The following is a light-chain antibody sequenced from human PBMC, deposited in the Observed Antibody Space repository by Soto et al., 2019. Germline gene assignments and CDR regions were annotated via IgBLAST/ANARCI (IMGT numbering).Light chain of an antibody. V-gene: IGKV3-15*01. CDR2: GAS. J-gene: IGKJ1*01. Sequence: EIVMTQSPATLSVSPGERATLSCRASQSVSSNLAWYQQKPGQAPRHLIYGASTRATGIPARLSGSGSETEFTLTISSLQSADFAVYYCQQYNNWPRTFGQRTKVDIK. CDR3: QQYNNWPRT. CDR1: QSVSSN.